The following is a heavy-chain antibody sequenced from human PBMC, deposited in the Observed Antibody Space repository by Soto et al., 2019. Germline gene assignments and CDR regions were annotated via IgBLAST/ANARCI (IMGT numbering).Heavy chain of an antibody. CDR3: ARGIATGQLDP. Sequence: GASVKVSCKASGYTFTRYTVNWVRQAPGQRLEWMGWINPDNGNTKSSQKFQDRVIITRDTSASTAYMDLSSLRSGDTAVYYCARGIATGQLDPWGQGTLVTVSS. CDR2: INPDNGNT. D-gene: IGHD2-15*01. V-gene: IGHV1-3*01. CDR1: GYTFTRYT. J-gene: IGHJ5*02.